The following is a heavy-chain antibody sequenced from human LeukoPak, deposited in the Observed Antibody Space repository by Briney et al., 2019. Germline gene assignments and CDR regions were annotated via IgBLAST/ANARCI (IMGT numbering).Heavy chain of an antibody. CDR1: GYSISSGYY. CDR2: IYHSGST. Sequence: SETLSLTCTVSGYSISSGYYWGWIRQPPGKGLEWIGSIYHSGSTYYNPSLKSRVTISVDTSKNQFSLKLSSVTAADTAVYYCARVAYTDTAMGTVDYWGQGTLVTVSS. D-gene: IGHD5-18*01. CDR3: ARVAYTDTAMGTVDY. V-gene: IGHV4-38-2*02. J-gene: IGHJ4*02.